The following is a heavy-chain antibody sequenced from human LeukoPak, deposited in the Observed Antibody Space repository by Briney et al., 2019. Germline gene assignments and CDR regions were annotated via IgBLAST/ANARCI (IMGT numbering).Heavy chain of an antibody. J-gene: IGHJ2*01. CDR1: GGTFSSYA. V-gene: IGHV1-69*13. D-gene: IGHD3-16*01. CDR2: IIPIFGTA. Sequence: SVKVSCKASGGTFSSYAISWVRQAPGQGLEWMGGIIPIFGTANYAQKFQGRVTITADESTSTAYMELSSLRSEDTAVYYCARVTLRVNSSFDLWGRGTLVTVSS. CDR3: ARVTLRVNSSFDL.